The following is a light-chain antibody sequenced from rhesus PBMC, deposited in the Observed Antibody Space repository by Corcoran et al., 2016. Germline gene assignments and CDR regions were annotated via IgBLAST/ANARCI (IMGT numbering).Light chain of an antibody. CDR3: QQYNNWNT. Sequence: EIVMTQSPATLSLSPGERATLSCRASQSVSSFVAWYQPKPEQAPRLLIYGASSRATGIPDRFSGSGCGKDLTLIISSLEPEDVGCYYCQQYNNWNTFGQGTKVEIK. J-gene: IGKJ2*01. V-gene: IGKV3S9*01. CDR2: GAS. CDR1: QSVSSF.